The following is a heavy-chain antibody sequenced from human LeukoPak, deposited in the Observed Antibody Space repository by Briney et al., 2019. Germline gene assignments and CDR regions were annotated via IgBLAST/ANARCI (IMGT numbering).Heavy chain of an antibody. J-gene: IGHJ5*02. CDR3: AREPSPYDYVWGSYRSNWFDP. CDR2: ISAYNGNT. Sequence: ASVKLSCKASGYTFTSYGISWVRQAPGQGLEWMGWISAYNGNTKYAQKLQGRVTMTTATSTSTAYMELRSLRSDDTAVYYCAREPSPYDYVWGSYRSNWFDPWGQGTLVTVSS. V-gene: IGHV1-18*01. D-gene: IGHD3-16*02. CDR1: GYTFTSYG.